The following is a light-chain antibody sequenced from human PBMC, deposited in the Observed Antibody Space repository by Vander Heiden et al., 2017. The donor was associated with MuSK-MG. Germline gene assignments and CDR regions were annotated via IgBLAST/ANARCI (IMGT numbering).Light chain of an antibody. CDR3: QSYDSSRSVV. CDR2: GNS. CDR1: SSNIGAGYD. J-gene: IGLJ2*01. Sequence: QSVLTQPPSVSGAPGQRVTISCTGSSSNIGAGYDVHWYQQPPGTAPKLLIYGNSKRPAGVPDRFSGSKSGTAASLAITGLQAEEEADYYCQSYDSSRSVVFGGGTKLTVL. V-gene: IGLV1-40*01.